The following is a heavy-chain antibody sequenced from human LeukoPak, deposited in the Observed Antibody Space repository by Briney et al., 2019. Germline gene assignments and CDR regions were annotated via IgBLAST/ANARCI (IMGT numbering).Heavy chain of an antibody. J-gene: IGHJ4*02. Sequence: SETLSLTCAVYGGSFSGYYWSWIRRPPGKGLEWIGEINHSGSTNYNPSLKSRVTISVDTSKNQFSLKLSSVTAADTAVYYCARAGRGLDYWGQGTLVTVSS. CDR1: GGSFSGYY. CDR2: INHSGST. V-gene: IGHV4-34*01. CDR3: ARAGRGLDY.